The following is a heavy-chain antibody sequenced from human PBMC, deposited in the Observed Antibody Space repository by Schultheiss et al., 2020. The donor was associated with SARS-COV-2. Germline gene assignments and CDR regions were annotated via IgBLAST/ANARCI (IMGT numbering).Heavy chain of an antibody. D-gene: IGHD2-2*02. V-gene: IGHV4-34*01. CDR1: GGSFSGSY. CDR3: ARGSGVVVPAAIDY. Sequence: SETLSLTCGVYGGSFSGSYWSWIRQPPGKGLEWIGEIDHSGSTNYNPSLKSRVTISLDTSRNQFSLKLSSVTAADTAVYYCARGSGVVVPAAIDYWGQGTLVTVSS. CDR2: IDHSGST. J-gene: IGHJ4*02.